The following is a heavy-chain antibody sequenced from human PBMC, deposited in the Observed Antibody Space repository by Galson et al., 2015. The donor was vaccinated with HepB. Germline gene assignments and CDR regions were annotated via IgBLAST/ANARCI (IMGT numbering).Heavy chain of an antibody. V-gene: IGHV4-59*08. J-gene: IGHJ5*02. D-gene: IGHD3-3*01. CDR2: VSFSGST. CDR3: ARQGGVQVFWLGYLKNSLDP. Sequence: ETLSLTCTVSGDSIKSYYWTWIRQSPGKGLEWIGHVSFSGSTKYNPSLKSRVTISIDTSRNQFSLNLKSVTAADTAVYYCARQGGVQVFWLGYLKNSLDPWGQGTLVVVSS. CDR1: GDSIKSYY.